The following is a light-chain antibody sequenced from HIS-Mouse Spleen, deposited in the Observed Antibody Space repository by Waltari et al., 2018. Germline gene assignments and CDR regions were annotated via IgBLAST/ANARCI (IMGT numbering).Light chain of an antibody. V-gene: IGLV3-10*01. Sequence: SYELTQPPSVSVSPGQTARITFSGDALPNTYAYWYQQKSGQAPVLVIYEDSKRPSGIPERFSGSSSGTMATLTISGAQVEDEADYYCYSTDSSGNHRVFGGGTKLTVL. J-gene: IGLJ2*01. CDR2: EDS. CDR3: YSTDSSGNHRV. CDR1: ALPNTY.